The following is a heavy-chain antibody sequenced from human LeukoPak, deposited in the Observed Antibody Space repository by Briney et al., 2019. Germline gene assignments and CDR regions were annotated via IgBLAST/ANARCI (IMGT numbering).Heavy chain of an antibody. V-gene: IGHV3-66*01. J-gene: IGHJ4*02. D-gene: IGHD3-10*01. CDR2: IYSGGST. CDR1: GFTVSSNY. CDR3: ANEAYGSGSYYTDY. Sequence: GGSLRLSCAASGFTVSSNYMSWVRQAPGKGLEWVSVIYSGGSTYYADSVKGRFTTSRDNSKNTLYLQMNSLRAEDTAVYYCANEAYGSGSYYTDYWGQGTLVTVSS.